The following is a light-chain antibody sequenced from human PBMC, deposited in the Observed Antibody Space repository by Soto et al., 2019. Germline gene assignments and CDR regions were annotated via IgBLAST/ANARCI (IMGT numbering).Light chain of an antibody. CDR2: KAS. CDR3: QQYDTYLYT. V-gene: IGKV1-5*03. Sequence: DIQMTQSPSTLSASVGDTVTITCRASQSISVWLAWYQQKPGTAPKLLLYKASTLESGVPSRFSGSGSGTEFSLTISSLQPDDFATYYCQQYDTYLYTFGQGTKLDIK. J-gene: IGKJ2*01. CDR1: QSISVW.